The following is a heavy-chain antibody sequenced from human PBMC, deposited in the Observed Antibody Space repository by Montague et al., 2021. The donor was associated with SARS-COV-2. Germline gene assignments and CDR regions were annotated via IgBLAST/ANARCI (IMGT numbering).Heavy chain of an antibody. CDR3: AKGAFSYGINIMDF. CDR1: GFSFIGYS. J-gene: IGHJ4*03. Sequence: SLRLSCAASGFSFIGYSMSWVRQTPGRGLELVSAIRGSDGATFYADSVNGRFTISRDTSKNTLFLQMISLRADDSALYYCAKGAFSYGINIMDFWGQGTLVTVSS. CDR2: IRGSDGAT. V-gene: IGHV3-23*01. D-gene: IGHD2-21*01.